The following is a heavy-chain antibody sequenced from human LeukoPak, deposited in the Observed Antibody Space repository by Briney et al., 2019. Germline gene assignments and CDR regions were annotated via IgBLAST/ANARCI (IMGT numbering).Heavy chain of an antibody. CDR2: INHSGST. CDR3: ARLGYYGSGSYYRRFTWFDP. J-gene: IGHJ5*02. CDR1: GGSFSGYY. Sequence: SETLSLTCAVYGGSFSGYYWSWIRQPPGKGLEWIGEINHSGSTNYNPSLKSRVTISADTSKNQFSLKLYSVTAADTAVYYCARLGYYGSGSYYRRFTWFDPWGQGTLVTVSS. V-gene: IGHV4-34*01. D-gene: IGHD3-10*01.